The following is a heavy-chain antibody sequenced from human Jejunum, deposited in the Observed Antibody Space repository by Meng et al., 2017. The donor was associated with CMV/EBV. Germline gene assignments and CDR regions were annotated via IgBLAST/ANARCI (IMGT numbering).Heavy chain of an antibody. CDR3: ARYRPDYELLPGYSRPNYYFDY. J-gene: IGHJ4*02. Sequence: FYWTWIRHHPGKGLEWIRYMFSNARTSYNPSLKSRLSMSLDTSKNQFSLQLTSVTAADTAIYYCARYRPDYELLPGYSRPNYYFDYWGQGTLVTVSS. CDR1: FY. CDR2: MFSNART. V-gene: IGHV4-31*02. D-gene: IGHD3-9*01.